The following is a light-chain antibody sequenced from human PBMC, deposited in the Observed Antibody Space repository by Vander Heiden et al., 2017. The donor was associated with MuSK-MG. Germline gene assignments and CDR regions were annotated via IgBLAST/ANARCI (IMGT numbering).Light chain of an antibody. V-gene: IGKV1-39*01. CDR1: QNINSY. Sequence: DIQMTQSPSSLSASVGDRVTITCRASQNINSYLNWYQQKPGRAPQLLIYAESTLHSGVPSRFSGSGSGTDFTLTITRLQPEDFATYYCQQSDRTPQTFGQGTKVXI. J-gene: IGKJ1*01. CDR3: QQSDRTPQT. CDR2: AES.